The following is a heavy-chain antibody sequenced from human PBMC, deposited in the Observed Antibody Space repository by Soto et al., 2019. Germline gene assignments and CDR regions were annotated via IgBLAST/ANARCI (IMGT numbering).Heavy chain of an antibody. D-gene: IGHD2-2*01. Sequence: VGSLRLSCASSGFTFSSYAIHWVRQAPGKGLEWVAVISYDGSNKYYADSVKGRFTISRDNSKNTLYLQMNSLRAEDTAVYYCARDSGGVPAAPTGWFDPWGQGTLVTVSS. V-gene: IGHV3-30-3*01. CDR1: GFTFSSYA. J-gene: IGHJ5*02. CDR2: ISYDGSNK. CDR3: ARDSGGVPAAPTGWFDP.